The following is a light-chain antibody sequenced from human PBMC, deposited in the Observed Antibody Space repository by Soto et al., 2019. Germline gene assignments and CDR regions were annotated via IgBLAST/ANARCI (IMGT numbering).Light chain of an antibody. J-gene: IGLJ1*01. Sequence: SALTQPASVSGSPGQSITISCTGTSSDVGGYNYVSWYQQHPGKAPKLMIYDVSDRPSGVSNRFSGSKSGNTASLTISGLQAEDEADYYCSSYTSSSTRVFGTGTQLTVL. CDR3: SSYTSSSTRV. CDR2: DVS. V-gene: IGLV2-14*01. CDR1: SSDVGGYNY.